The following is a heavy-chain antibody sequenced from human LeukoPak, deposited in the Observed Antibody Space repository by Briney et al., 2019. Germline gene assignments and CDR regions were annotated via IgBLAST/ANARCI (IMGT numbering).Heavy chain of an antibody. CDR3: ATEQVSGSAWGFDY. Sequence: SETLSLTCTVSGSSISSYLWSWIRQPAGKGLEWLGRIHTDGTTTYSPSLQSRLTMSVDTSKKQISLRLSSVTAADTAIYYCATEQVSGSAWGFDYWGQGSLVTVSS. CDR1: GSSISSYL. CDR2: IHTDGTT. D-gene: IGHD6-19*01. V-gene: IGHV4-4*07. J-gene: IGHJ4*02.